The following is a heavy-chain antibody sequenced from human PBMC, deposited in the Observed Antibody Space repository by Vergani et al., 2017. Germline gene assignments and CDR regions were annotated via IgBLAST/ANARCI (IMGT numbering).Heavy chain of an antibody. Sequence: QVQLVQSGAEVKKPGASVKVSCKASGYTFTSYGISWVRQAPGQGLEWMGWISAYNGNTNYAQKFQGRVTITADESTSTAYMELSSLRSEDTAVYYCAREVGSGITMVRGVTDYYYGMDVWGQGTTVTVSS. D-gene: IGHD3-10*01. V-gene: IGHV1-18*01. CDR3: AREVGSGITMVRGVTDYYYGMDV. J-gene: IGHJ6*02. CDR1: GYTFTSYG. CDR2: ISAYNGNT.